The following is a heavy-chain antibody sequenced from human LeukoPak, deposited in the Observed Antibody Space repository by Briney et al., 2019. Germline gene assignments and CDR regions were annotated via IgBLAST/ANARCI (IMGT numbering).Heavy chain of an antibody. CDR3: TYGRIAAAPDY. CDR2: IYWDDSR. Sequence: SGPTLVNPTQTLTLTCTFSGFSLSTTGVGVGWIRQPPGKALEWLALIYWDDSRLYSPSLKSRFTITKDTSKNQVVLTMTNMDPVDTATYYCTYGRIAAAPDYWGQGTLVTVSS. D-gene: IGHD6-13*01. CDR1: GFSLSTTGVG. J-gene: IGHJ4*02. V-gene: IGHV2-5*02.